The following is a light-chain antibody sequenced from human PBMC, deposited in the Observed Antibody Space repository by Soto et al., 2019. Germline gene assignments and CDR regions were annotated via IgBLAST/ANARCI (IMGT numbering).Light chain of an antibody. CDR1: QSISSY. Sequence: DFQMTQSPSSLSASVGDRVTITCRASQSISSYLNWYQQKPGKAPKLLIYAASSLQSGNPSRFSGSGSATDFTLTISSLQPEDFATYYCQQSYSTPFTFGPGTKVDIK. CDR2: AAS. V-gene: IGKV1-39*01. J-gene: IGKJ3*01. CDR3: QQSYSTPFT.